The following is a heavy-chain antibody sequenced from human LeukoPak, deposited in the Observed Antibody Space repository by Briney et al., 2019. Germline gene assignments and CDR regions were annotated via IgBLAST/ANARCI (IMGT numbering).Heavy chain of an antibody. CDR2: ISWKSGSI. Sequence: PGGSLRLSCAASGFTFDDYAMHWVRQAPGKGLEWVSGISWKSGSIGYADSVKGRFTISRDNAKNSLYLQMNSLRAEDTALYYCARVSDISVAAYFDYWGQGTLVTVPS. J-gene: IGHJ4*02. CDR3: ARVSDISVAAYFDY. CDR1: GFTFDDYA. V-gene: IGHV3-9*01. D-gene: IGHD6-19*01.